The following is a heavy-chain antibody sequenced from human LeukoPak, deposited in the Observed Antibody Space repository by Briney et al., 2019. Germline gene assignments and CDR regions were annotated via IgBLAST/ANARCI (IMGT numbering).Heavy chain of an antibody. D-gene: IGHD6-6*01. V-gene: IGHV3-7*01. CDR1: GFTFSSYW. J-gene: IGHJ4*02. CDR3: ARVAARHYFDY. Sequence: GGSLSLSCAASGFTFSSYWMSWVRQAPGKGLEGVANIKQDGSEKYYVDSVKGRFTISRDNAKNSLYLQMNSLRAEDTAVYYCARVAARHYFDYWGQGTLFTVSS. CDR2: IKQDGSEK.